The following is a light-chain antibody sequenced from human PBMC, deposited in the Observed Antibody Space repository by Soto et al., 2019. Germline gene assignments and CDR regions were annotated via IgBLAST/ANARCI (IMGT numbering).Light chain of an antibody. CDR2: DAS. CDR3: QQRGNWLN. CDR1: QSVSSF. J-gene: IGKJ1*01. V-gene: IGKV3-11*01. Sequence: EIVLTQSPATLSLSPGERATLSCRASQSVSSFLAWYQQKPGQAPRLLIYDASNRATGIPARFSGSGYVTDFTLTISSLEPENFAVYFCQQRGNWLNFSLGTK.